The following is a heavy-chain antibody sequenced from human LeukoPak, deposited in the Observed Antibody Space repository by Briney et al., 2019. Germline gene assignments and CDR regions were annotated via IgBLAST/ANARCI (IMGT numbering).Heavy chain of an antibody. CDR1: GFTFSSYV. CDR3: AKGDSSGGDFDY. J-gene: IGHJ4*02. CDR2: ISGSGGRR. V-gene: IGHV3-23*01. Sequence: GGSLRLSCAASGFTFSSYVMSWVRQAPGKGLEWVSAISGSGGRRYYADSVRGRFTHSKDNSKNTLYLQMNSLRAEDTAVYYCAKGDSSGGDFDYWGQGTLVTVSS. D-gene: IGHD3-22*01.